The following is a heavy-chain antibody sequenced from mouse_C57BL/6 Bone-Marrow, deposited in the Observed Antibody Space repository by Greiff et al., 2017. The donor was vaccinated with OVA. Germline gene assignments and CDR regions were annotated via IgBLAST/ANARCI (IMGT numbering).Heavy chain of an antibody. V-gene: IGHV1-9*01. D-gene: IGHD3-3*01. CDR1: GYTFTGYW. Sequence: QVQLQQSGAELMKPGASVKLSCKATGYTFTGYWIEWVKQRPGHGLEWIGEILPGSGSTNYNEKFKGKATFTADTSSNTAYMQLSILTTEDSAIYYCARWGRDHYAMDYWGQGTSVTVSS. CDR3: ARWGRDHYAMDY. CDR2: ILPGSGST. J-gene: IGHJ4*01.